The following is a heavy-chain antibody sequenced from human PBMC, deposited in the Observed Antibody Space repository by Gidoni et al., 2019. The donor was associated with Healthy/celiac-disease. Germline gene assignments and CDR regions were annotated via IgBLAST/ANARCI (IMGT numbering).Heavy chain of an antibody. CDR3: AREIFGAGYGYYFDY. CDR1: VFTFSSYG. J-gene: IGHJ4*02. CDR2: IWYDGSNK. V-gene: IGHV3-33*01. Sequence: QVQLVESGGGVVQPGRSLSLSRAASVFTFSSYGMHWVRQAPGKGLEWVAVIWYDGSNKYYADSVKGRFTISRDNSKNTLYLQMNSLRAEDTAVYYCAREIFGAGYGYYFDYWGQGTLVTVSS. D-gene: IGHD2-15*01.